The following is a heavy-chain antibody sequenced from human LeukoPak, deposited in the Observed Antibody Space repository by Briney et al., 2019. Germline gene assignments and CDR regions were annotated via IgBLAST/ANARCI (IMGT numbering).Heavy chain of an antibody. CDR3: AKLEGQHLEEYYFDD. J-gene: IGHJ4*02. CDR1: GFTFGHFA. V-gene: IGHV3-23*01. D-gene: IGHD6-13*01. CDR2: ISGSGDGT. Sequence: PGGSLRLSCAASGFTFGHFAVTWVRLPPGKGLQWVSTISGSGDGTYYADSVKGRFTISRDNSKNTLYLQMNSLRAEDAAVYYCAKLEGQHLEEYYFDDWGQGTLVTVSS.